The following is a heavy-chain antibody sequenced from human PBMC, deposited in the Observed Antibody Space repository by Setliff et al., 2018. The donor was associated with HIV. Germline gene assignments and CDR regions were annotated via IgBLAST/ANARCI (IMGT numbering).Heavy chain of an antibody. CDR3: ARMTAMAGTGWFDP. CDR2: IYYSDDI. Sequence: SETLSLTCTVSGGSIGSHYWSWIRQPPGKGLEWIASIYYSDDINYNPSLKSRVTISVDTSKNQFSLKLSSVTAADTAFYYCARMTAMAGTGWFDPWGQGTLVTVSS. D-gene: IGHD6-19*01. J-gene: IGHJ5*02. V-gene: IGHV4-59*11. CDR1: GGSIGSHY.